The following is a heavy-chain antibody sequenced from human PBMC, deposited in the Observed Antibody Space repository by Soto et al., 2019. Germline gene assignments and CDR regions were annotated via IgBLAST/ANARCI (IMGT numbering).Heavy chain of an antibody. Sequence: ASVKVSCKASGYTFTGYYMHWVRQAPGQGLEWMGWINPNSGGTNYAQKFQGWVTMTRDTSISTAYMELSRLRSDDTAVYYCARGYYDSSGGYYYYGMDVWGQGTTVTVSS. CDR1: GYTFTGYY. V-gene: IGHV1-2*04. CDR3: ARGYYDSSGGYYYYGMDV. D-gene: IGHD3-22*01. J-gene: IGHJ6*02. CDR2: INPNSGGT.